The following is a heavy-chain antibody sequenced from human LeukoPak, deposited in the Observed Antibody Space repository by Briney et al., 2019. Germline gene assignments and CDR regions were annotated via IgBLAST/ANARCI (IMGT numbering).Heavy chain of an antibody. Sequence: SETLSLTCTVSGGPISKNYWNWIRQPPGKGLEWIGYIYSGGTTSHNPSLKSRISISVDTSKNQFSLRLSSVTAADTAVYYCATGSNWGQGILVTVSS. CDR1: GGPISKNY. J-gene: IGHJ4*02. V-gene: IGHV4-59*01. CDR2: IYSGGTT. D-gene: IGHD1-26*01. CDR3: ATGSN.